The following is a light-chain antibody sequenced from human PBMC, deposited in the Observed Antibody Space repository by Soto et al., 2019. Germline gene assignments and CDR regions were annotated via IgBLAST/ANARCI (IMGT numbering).Light chain of an antibody. CDR2: AAS. Sequence: DIQMTQSPSSLSASIGDRVSITCRASQTINRSLNWYQQKPAKAPKLLIYAASSLQSGVPSRFSASGSGTDFTLTISSLQPEDFATYYCQQSYGSPRTFGQGTSLEIK. CDR3: QQSYGSPRT. J-gene: IGKJ2*01. CDR1: QTINRS. V-gene: IGKV1-39*01.